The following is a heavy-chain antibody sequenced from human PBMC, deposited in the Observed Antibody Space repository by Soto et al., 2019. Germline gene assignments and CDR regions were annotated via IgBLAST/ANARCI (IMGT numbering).Heavy chain of an antibody. D-gene: IGHD2-21*01. CDR2: ISYDGSNK. V-gene: IGHV3-30*03. CDR3: ARGPISNDHYFDF. CDR1: GFTFSSYG. Sequence: GGSLRLSCSASGFTFSSYGMHWVRQAPGKGLEWVAVISYDGSNKYYADSVKGRFTISRDNAKNSLFLQMNSLRAEDTALYHCARGPISNDHYFDFWGQGAQVTVSS. J-gene: IGHJ4*02.